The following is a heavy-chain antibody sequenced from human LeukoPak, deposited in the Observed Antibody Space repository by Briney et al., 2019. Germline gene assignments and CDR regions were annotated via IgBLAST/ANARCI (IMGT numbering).Heavy chain of an antibody. CDR3: ARGGSRYFHN. Sequence: GGSLRLACPASGFTVSSNYMSWVRQAPGKGLEWVSVIYSGGSTYYADSVKGRFTISRDNSKNTLFLQMNSLRAEDTAVYYCARGGSRYFHNWGQGTLVTVST. CDR1: GFTVSSNY. J-gene: IGHJ4*02. CDR2: IYSGGST. V-gene: IGHV3-66*01. D-gene: IGHD3-10*01.